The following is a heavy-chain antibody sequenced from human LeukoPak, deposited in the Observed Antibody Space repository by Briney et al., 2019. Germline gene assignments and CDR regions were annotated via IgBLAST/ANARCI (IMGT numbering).Heavy chain of an antibody. CDR3: ARDRGYCTNGVCPGSFDP. D-gene: IGHD2-8*01. Sequence: GGSLRLSCAASGFTFSDYYMSWIRQAPGKGLEWVSYISSSGSTIYYADSVKGRFTISRDNAKNSLYLQMNSLRAEDTAVYYCARDRGYCTNGVCPGSFDPWGQGTLVTVSS. CDR2: ISSSGSTI. V-gene: IGHV3-11*04. J-gene: IGHJ5*02. CDR1: GFTFSDYY.